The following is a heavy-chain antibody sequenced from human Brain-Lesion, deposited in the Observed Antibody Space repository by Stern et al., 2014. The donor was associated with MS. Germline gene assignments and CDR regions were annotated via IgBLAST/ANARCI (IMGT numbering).Heavy chain of an antibody. CDR2: IWPGDSDT. V-gene: IGHV5-51*01. D-gene: IGHD6-6*01. CDR1: GYRFTSNW. CDR3: ARRGDSSSSGFDY. Sequence: VQLGQSGAEVKKPGESLKISCKGSGYRFTSNWIGWVRQMPGKGLEWMGIIWPGDSDTRYSQSFQGQVTISADKSISTAYLQWSSLQASDTAMYYCARRGDSSSSGFDYWGQGTLVIVSS. J-gene: IGHJ4*02.